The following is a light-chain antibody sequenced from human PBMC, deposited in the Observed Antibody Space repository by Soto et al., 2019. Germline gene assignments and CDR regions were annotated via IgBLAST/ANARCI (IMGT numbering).Light chain of an antibody. J-gene: IGLJ3*02. CDR3: SSYTTRSTGL. CDR2: EVS. Sequence: QSALTQPASVSGSPGQSITISCTGTSSDVGGYNHVSWYQQHPGKAPKLMIYEVSNRPSGVSNRFSGSKSGNTASLSISGLQAEDEADYYCSSYTTRSTGLFGGGTKLTVL. V-gene: IGLV2-14*01. CDR1: SSDVGGYNH.